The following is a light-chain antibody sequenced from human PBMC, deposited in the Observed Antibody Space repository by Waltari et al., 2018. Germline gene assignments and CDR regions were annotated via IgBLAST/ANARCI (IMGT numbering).Light chain of an antibody. V-gene: IGLV2-11*01. CDR1: SSNVCCYNS. J-gene: IGLJ2*01. CDR3: CSYAGSYTV. CDR2: DVS. Sequence: QSALTQPRSVSGSPGQSVTISCTGTSSNVCCYNSVSWYQQHPGKAPKLMIYDVSKRPSGVPDRFSGSKSGNTASLTISELQTEDETDYYCCSYAGSYTVFGGGTKLTVL.